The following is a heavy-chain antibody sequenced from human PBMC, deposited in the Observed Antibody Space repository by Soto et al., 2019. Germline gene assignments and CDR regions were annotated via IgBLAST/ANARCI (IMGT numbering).Heavy chain of an antibody. V-gene: IGHV5-51*01. CDR2: IYPGDSDT. CDR1: GYIFTNYW. CDR3: ATLDRSSSYFGFDY. J-gene: IGHJ4*02. Sequence: PGESLKISCKASGYIFTNYWIAGVRQVPGKGLEWMGIIYPGDSDTKYSPSFQGQVTISADRSISTAYLQWSSLKASDTAMYYCATLDRSSSYFGFDYWGQGTVVTVSS. D-gene: IGHD6-13*01.